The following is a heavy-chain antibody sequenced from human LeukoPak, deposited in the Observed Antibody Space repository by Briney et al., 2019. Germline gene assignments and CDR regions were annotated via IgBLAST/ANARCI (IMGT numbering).Heavy chain of an antibody. J-gene: IGHJ4*02. V-gene: IGHV4-59*01. D-gene: IGHD3-10*01. CDR3: ARVGYGSGSSILYY. Sequence: SETLSLTCTVSGGSISIYYWSWIRQPPGKGLEWIGYIYYSGSTNYNPSLKSRVTISVDTSKNQFSLKLSSVTAADTAVYYCARVGYGSGSSILYYWGQGTLVTVSS. CDR1: GGSISIYY. CDR2: IYYSGST.